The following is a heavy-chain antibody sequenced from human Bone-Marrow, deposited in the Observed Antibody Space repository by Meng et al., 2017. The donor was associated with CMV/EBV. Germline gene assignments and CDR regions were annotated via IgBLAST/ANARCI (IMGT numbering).Heavy chain of an antibody. D-gene: IGHD2-8*01. CDR1: GFSFSNYG. Sequence: GGSLRLSCAASGFSFSNYGIHWVRQAPGKGMEWVAVIWSDGTKNYYADSVKGRFTISRDNSKNTLYLQMNSLRAEDTAVYYCARVKWQGVRGAFDNWGQGTLVTVSS. J-gene: IGHJ4*02. CDR3: ARVKWQGVRGAFDN. CDR2: IWSDGTKN. V-gene: IGHV3-33*01.